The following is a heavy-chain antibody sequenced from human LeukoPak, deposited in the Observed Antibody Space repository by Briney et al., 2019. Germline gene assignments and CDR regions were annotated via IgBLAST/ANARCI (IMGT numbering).Heavy chain of an antibody. CDR2: ISSSSSYI. V-gene: IGHV3-21*01. D-gene: IGHD3-10*01. CDR1: GFTFSRHN. CDR3: VRGKANYGSGSDV. Sequence: AGGSLRLSCAASGFTFSRHNMNWVRQAPGKGLEWVSSISSSSSYIYCADSVKGRFTISRDNARNSLYLQMNSLRAEDTAVYYCVRGKANYGSGSDVWGKGTTATVSS. J-gene: IGHJ6*04.